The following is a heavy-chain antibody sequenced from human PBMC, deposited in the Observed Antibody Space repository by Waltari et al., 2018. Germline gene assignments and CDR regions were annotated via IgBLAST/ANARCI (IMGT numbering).Heavy chain of an antibody. V-gene: IGHV1-69*12. D-gene: IGHD3-16*02. J-gene: IGHJ4*02. Sequence: QVQLAQSGAEVKSPGSWVTIHGKAAGLTIRGGTSRWVRQAPGQGLEWMGGFLPLSGSQIYTQKFQGRLTITADGSTRTTVMELTNLRYEDTAVYFCARGYRYDRSKRFYLDYWGQGTPVIVSS. CDR3: ARGYRYDRSKRFYLDY. CDR1: GLTIRGGT. CDR2: FLPLSGSQ.